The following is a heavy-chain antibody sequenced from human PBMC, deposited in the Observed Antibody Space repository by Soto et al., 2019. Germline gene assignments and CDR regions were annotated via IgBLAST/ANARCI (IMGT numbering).Heavy chain of an antibody. Sequence: PGGSLRLSCAASGFTFSSYGMHWVRQAPGKGLEWVAVISYDGSNKYYADSVKGRFTISRDNSKNTLYLQMNSLRAEDTAVYYCAKATHRRDGTFDYWGQGILVTVSS. V-gene: IGHV3-30*18. J-gene: IGHJ4*02. CDR1: GFTFSSYG. CDR3: AKATHRRDGTFDY. CDR2: ISYDGSNK.